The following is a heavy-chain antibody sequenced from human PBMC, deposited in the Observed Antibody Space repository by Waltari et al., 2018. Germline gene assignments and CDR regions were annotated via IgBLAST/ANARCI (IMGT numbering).Heavy chain of an antibody. CDR3: ASIAAAQNFDY. V-gene: IGHV4-34*04. J-gene: IGHJ4*02. CDR2: ITHSGST. D-gene: IGHD6-13*01. Sequence: QVQLQQWGAGLLKPSETLSLTCAVYGGSFSGYYWSWIRQPPGQGLEWIGEITHSGSTNHNPCPRSRATVSVDTSKNQFSLKLSSVTAADTAVYYCASIAAAQNFDYWGQGTLVTVSS. CDR1: GGSFSGYY.